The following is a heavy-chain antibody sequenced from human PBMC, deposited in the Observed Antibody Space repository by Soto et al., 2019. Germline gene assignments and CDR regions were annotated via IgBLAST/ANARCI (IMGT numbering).Heavy chain of an antibody. J-gene: IGHJ6*02. CDR3: ARAGHVDTAMVIDYYYGMDV. D-gene: IGHD5-18*01. CDR2: IYYSGST. V-gene: IGHV4-59*01. Sequence: SETLSLTCTVSGGSISSYYWSWIRQPPGNGLEWIGYIYYSGSTNYNPSLKSRVTISVDTSKNQFSLKLSSVTAADTAVYYCARAGHVDTAMVIDYYYGMDVWGQGTTVTVSS. CDR1: GGSISSYY.